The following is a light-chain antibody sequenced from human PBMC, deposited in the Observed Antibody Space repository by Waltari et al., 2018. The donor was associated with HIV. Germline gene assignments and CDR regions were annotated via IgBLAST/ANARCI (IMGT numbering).Light chain of an antibody. V-gene: IGLV2-23*02. CDR3: CSYAGTSTVV. Sequence: QSALTQPASVSGSPGQSMTISCTGTSSDFGSYNLVSWYQQHPGKAPKLMIYEFSKRPSGVSNRFSGSKSGNTASLTISVLQAEDEADYYCCSYAGTSTVVFGGGTKLTVL. CDR2: EFS. J-gene: IGLJ2*01. CDR1: SSDFGSYNL.